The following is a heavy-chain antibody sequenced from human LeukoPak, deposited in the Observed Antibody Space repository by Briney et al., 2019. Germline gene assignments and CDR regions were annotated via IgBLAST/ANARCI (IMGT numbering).Heavy chain of an antibody. CDR2: INHSGST. J-gene: IGHJ6*02. Sequence: TSETLSLTCAVYGGSFSGYYWSWIRQPPGKGLEWIGEINHSGSTNYNPSLKSRVTISVDTSKNQFSLKLSSVTAADTAVYYCARAYYYDSSGYYLTLYYYYGMDVWGQGTTVTVSS. V-gene: IGHV4-34*01. D-gene: IGHD3-22*01. CDR1: GGSFSGYY. CDR3: ARAYYYDSSGYYLTLYYYYGMDV.